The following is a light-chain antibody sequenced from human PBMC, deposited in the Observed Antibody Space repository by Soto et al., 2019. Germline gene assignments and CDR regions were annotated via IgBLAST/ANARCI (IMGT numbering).Light chain of an antibody. CDR3: QQYDDLPLT. CDR2: AAS. Sequence: DIQMTQSPSSLSASVVDRVTITCQASQDISNYLNWYQQKPGKAPKLLIYAASNLDTGVPSRFSVSGSGTDFSVNISSLQPEDIATYYCQQYDDLPLTFGGGTKVEI. CDR1: QDISNY. J-gene: IGKJ4*01. V-gene: IGKV1-33*01.